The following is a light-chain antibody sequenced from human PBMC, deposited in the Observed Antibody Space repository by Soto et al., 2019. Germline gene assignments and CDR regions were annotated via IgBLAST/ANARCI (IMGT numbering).Light chain of an antibody. V-gene: IGKV3-11*01. Sequence: EIVLTQSQATLSLSPGEAAALSCRASQTFSTYLAWYQQKPGQPPRLIIYDAFNRATAIPTTFSGSGSGTDFTLIISNLESEDSAVYYCQQRAYWPLIFGGGTKVEI. CDR1: QTFSTY. J-gene: IGKJ4*01. CDR3: QQRAYWPLI. CDR2: DAF.